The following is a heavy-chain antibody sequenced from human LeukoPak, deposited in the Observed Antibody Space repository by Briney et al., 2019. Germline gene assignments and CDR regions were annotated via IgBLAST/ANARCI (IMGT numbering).Heavy chain of an antibody. V-gene: IGHV7-4-1*02. CDR2: INTNTGNP. J-gene: IGHJ6*03. CDR1: GYTFTSYA. D-gene: IGHD6-13*01. CDR3: ARDSWYSSSWYPTNYYYYMDV. Sequence: ASVKASCKASGYTFTSYAMNWVRQAPGQGLEWMGWINTNTGNPTYAQGFTGRFVFSLDTSVSTAYLQISSLKAEDTAVYYCARDSWYSSSWYPTNYYYYMDVWGKGTTVTVSS.